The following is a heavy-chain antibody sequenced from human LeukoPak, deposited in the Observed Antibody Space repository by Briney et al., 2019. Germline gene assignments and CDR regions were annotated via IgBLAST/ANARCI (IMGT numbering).Heavy chain of an antibody. D-gene: IGHD2/OR15-2a*01. V-gene: IGHV3-48*02. CDR1: GYTFTSYS. J-gene: IGHJ3*01. CDR2: ISNSDDTR. Sequence: GSLRLSCAASGYTFTSYSMSWVRQAPGEGLEWVSFISNSDDTRYYADSVRGRFTISRDDAKNSLYLQMSSLRDGDTAVYYCVRGYYSNSFDFWGQGTVVTVSS. CDR3: VRGYYSNSFDF.